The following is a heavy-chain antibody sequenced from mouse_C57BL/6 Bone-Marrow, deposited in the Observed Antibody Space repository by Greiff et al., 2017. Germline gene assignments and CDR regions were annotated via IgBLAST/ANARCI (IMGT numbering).Heavy chain of an antibody. D-gene: IGHD2-3*01. Sequence: EVKLMESGGGLVKPGGSLKLSCAASGFTFSSYAMSWVRQTPEKRLAWVATISDGGSYTYYPDNVKGRFTISRDNAKNNLYLQMSHLKSEDTAMYYCARDDDYFYYYAMDYWGQGTSVTVSS. CDR1: GFTFSSYA. CDR2: ISDGGSYT. V-gene: IGHV5-4*01. J-gene: IGHJ4*01. CDR3: ARDDDYFYYYAMDY.